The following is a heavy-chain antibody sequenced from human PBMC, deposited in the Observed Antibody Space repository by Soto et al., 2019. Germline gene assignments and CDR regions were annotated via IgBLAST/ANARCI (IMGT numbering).Heavy chain of an antibody. J-gene: IGHJ4*02. V-gene: IGHV1-69*13. D-gene: IGHD3-3*01. CDR3: ATDSNYDVSNSF. CDR1: GGTLNNYA. CDR2: ILPVSAAP. Sequence: SVKVSCKASGGTLNNYAINWVRQAPGQGLEWMGGILPVSAAPDYAQKFQGRVSITADHSTSTVYMDLSRLKSDDTAVYFCATDSNYDVSNSFWGQGTLVTVSS.